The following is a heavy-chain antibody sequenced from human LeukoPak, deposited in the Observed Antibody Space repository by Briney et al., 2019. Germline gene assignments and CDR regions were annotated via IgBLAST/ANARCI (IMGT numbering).Heavy chain of an antibody. Sequence: GRSLRLSCAASGFTFSSYAMHWVRQAPGKGLEWVAVISYDGSNKYYADSVKGRFTISRDNSKNTLYLQMNSLRAEDTAVYYCARAHGSGSYYNCLDYWGQGTLVTVSS. D-gene: IGHD3-10*01. CDR2: ISYDGSNK. V-gene: IGHV3-30-3*01. CDR3: ARAHGSGSYYNCLDY. CDR1: GFTFSSYA. J-gene: IGHJ4*02.